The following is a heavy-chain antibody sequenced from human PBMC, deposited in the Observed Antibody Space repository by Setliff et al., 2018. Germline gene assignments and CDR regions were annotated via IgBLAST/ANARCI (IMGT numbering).Heavy chain of an antibody. CDR2: IKQDGSEK. V-gene: IGHV3-7*01. J-gene: IGHJ3*02. Sequence: PGGSLRLSCAASGFTFSTYWMSWVRQAPGKGLEWVANIKQDGSEKYYVDSVKGRFTISRDNAKNSLSLQMNSLRAGDTAVYYCASGKGVAAFDMWGQGTMVTVSS. CDR3: ASGKGVAAFDM. D-gene: IGHD3-10*01. CDR1: GFTFSTYW.